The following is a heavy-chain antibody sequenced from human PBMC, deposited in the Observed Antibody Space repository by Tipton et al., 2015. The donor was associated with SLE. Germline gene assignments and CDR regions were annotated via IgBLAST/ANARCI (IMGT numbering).Heavy chain of an antibody. CDR1: GDTFSDYA. Sequence: QLVQSGAEVKKPGSSVKVSCKASGDTFSDYAISWVRQAPGQGLEWMGWINPILGAAQYAPKFQGRVTITTDEYTSTGYMELNSLRSEDTAVYYCARGIAAAGTVFDYWGQGTLVTVSS. D-gene: IGHD6-13*01. CDR3: ARGIAAAGTVFDY. J-gene: IGHJ4*02. CDR2: INPILGAA. V-gene: IGHV1-69*05.